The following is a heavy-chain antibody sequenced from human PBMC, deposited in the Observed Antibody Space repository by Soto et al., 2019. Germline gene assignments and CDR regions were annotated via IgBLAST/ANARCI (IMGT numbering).Heavy chain of an antibody. J-gene: IGHJ6*02. V-gene: IGHV1-69*12. Sequence: QVQLVQSGAEVKKPGSSVKVSCKASGGTFSSYAISWVRQAPGPGLEWMGGIIPIFGTANYAQKFEGRVTISGDECTSTSYMEISSTISKDRAVYYCASALSSRRTKKEDLWGQGTTVTDSS. CDR2: IIPIFGTA. D-gene: IGHD2-15*01. CDR3: ASALSSRRTKKEDL. CDR1: GGTFSSYA.